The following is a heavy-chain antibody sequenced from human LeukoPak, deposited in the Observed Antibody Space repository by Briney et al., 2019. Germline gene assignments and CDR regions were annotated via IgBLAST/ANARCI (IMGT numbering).Heavy chain of an antibody. V-gene: IGHV4-39*01. CDR3: AGPLDTTFFNAFDI. CDR2: IYYSGST. D-gene: IGHD2/OR15-2a*01. Sequence: SETLSLTCTVSGGSISSSSYYWGWIRQPPGKGLEWIGSIYYSGSTYYNPSLKSRVTISVDTSKNQFSLRLSSLTAADTAVYYCAGPLDTTFFNAFDIWGQGTMVTVSS. J-gene: IGHJ3*02. CDR1: GGSISSSSYY.